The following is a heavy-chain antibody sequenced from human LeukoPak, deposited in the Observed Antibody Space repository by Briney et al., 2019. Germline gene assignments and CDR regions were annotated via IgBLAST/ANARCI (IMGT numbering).Heavy chain of an antibody. Sequence: SVKVSCKASGGTFSSYAISWVRQAPGQGLEWMGGIIPIFGTANYAQKFQGRVTITTDESTSTAYMELSSLRAEDTAVYYCARAGNVQPGLVGSEPSPNYYYYYMDVWGKGTTVTVSS. D-gene: IGHD6-6*01. CDR3: ARAGNVQPGLVGSEPSPNYYYYYMDV. CDR1: GGTFSSYA. J-gene: IGHJ6*03. V-gene: IGHV1-69*05. CDR2: IIPIFGTA.